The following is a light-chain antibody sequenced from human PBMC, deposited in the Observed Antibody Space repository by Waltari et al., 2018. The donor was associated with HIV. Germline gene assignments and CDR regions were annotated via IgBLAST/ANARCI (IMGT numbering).Light chain of an antibody. Sequence: QSILTRPPTVSAAPGHTVNIAGSGSTSDTGSKSGSWYQHIPGTATKPIIFENDKRPSGIPDPFSGYKSGTSATLGIIGLQPGDEAEYYCGTCDRSLAAYVFTTGTKVTV. CDR3: GTCDRSLAAYV. CDR2: END. CDR1: TSDTGSKS. V-gene: IGLV1-51*01. J-gene: IGLJ1*01.